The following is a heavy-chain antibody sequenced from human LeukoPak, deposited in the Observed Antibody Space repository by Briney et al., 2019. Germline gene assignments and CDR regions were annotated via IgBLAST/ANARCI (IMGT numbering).Heavy chain of an antibody. CDR1: GGSISSCSYY. CDR3: ASSREDIAGN. CDR2: IYYSGST. D-gene: IGHD6-13*01. J-gene: IGHJ3*01. Sequence: SETLSLTCTVSGGSISSCSYYWGWIRQPPGKGLEWIGSIYYSGSTYYNPSLKSRVTISVDTSKNQFSLKLSSVTAADTAVYYCASSREDIAGNWGQGTMVTVSS. V-gene: IGHV4-39*01.